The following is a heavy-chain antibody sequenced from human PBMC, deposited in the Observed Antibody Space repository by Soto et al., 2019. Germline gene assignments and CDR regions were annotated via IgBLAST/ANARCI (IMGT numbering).Heavy chain of an antibody. V-gene: IGHV4-31*03. CDR3: ARDPKTSGGSPKGRAFDI. CDR2: IYYSGST. Sequence: SETLSLTCTVSGGSISSGGYYWSWIRQHPGKGLEWIGYIYYSGSTYYNPSLKSRVTISVDTSKNQFSLKLSSVTAADTAVYYCARDPKTSGGSPKGRAFDIWGQGTMVTVSS. CDR1: GGSISSGGYY. D-gene: IGHD2-15*01. J-gene: IGHJ3*02.